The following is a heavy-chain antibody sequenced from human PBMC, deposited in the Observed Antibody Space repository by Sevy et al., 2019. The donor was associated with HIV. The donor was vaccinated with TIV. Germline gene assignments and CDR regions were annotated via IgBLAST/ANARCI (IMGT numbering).Heavy chain of an antibody. J-gene: IGHJ6*02. D-gene: IGHD2-2*01. V-gene: IGHV1-2*06. CDR2: INPNSGGT. CDR1: GYTFTGYY. Sequence: ASVKVSCKASGYTFTGYYMHWVRQAPGQGLEWMGRINPNSGGTNYAQKFQGRVTMTRDTSISTAYMELSRLRSDDTAVYYCARGPEGKYCSSTSCPYGVYYYYGMDVWGQGTTVTVSS. CDR3: ARGPEGKYCSSTSCPYGVYYYYGMDV.